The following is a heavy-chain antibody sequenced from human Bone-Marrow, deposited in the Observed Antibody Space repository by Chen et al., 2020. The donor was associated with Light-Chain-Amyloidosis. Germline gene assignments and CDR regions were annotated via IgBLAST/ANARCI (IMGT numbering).Heavy chain of an antibody. J-gene: IGHJ4*02. V-gene: IGHV3-74*01. D-gene: IGHD2-2*01. CDR1: GFTFNDYW. Sequence: EVQLVESGGGLVQPGGSLRLSCAASGFTFNDYWMHWVRQVPGKGLVWVARIKSDGSATNYADSVKGRFTVSRDNAKNTLYLQMKSLRAEDTAVYYCTRGDCTSTSCFLDFWGQGTLVTVS. CDR2: IKSDGSAT. CDR3: TRGDCTSTSCFLDF.